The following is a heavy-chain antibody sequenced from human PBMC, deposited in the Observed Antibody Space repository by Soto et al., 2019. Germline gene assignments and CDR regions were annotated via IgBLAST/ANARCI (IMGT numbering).Heavy chain of an antibody. CDR2: INHTGST. CDR1: GGSFSGYY. Sequence: QVQLQQWGEGLLKPSETLSLTCAVYGGSFSGYYWSWIRQPPGKGLELIGEINHTGSTNYNPSLKIRVTTSVVTTRNQFSLKLSSVTAADTAVYYCATERYCSTTSCYAVGYYYYMDVWGKGTTVTVSS. CDR3: ATERYCSTTSCYAVGYYYYMDV. V-gene: IGHV4-34*01. D-gene: IGHD2-2*01. J-gene: IGHJ6*03.